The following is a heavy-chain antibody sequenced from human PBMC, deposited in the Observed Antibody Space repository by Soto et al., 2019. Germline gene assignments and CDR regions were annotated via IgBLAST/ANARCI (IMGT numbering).Heavy chain of an antibody. CDR3: AKDRDSSGYNYNWFDP. CDR1: GFTFSSYA. Sequence: GGSLRLSCAASGFTFSSYAMSWVRQAPGKGLEWVSAISGSGGSTYYADSVKGRFTISRDNSKNTLYLQMNSLRAEDTAVYYCAKDRDSSGYNYNWFDPWGQGTLVTVSS. V-gene: IGHV3-23*01. CDR2: ISGSGGST. D-gene: IGHD3-22*01. J-gene: IGHJ5*02.